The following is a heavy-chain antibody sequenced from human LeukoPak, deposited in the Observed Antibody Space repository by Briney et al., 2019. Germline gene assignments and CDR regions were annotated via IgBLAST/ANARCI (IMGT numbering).Heavy chain of an antibody. CDR1: GGTFSSYA. D-gene: IGHD1-26*01. CDR3: ARASGSYWWFDS. Sequence: SVKVSCKASGGTFSSYAISWVRQAPGQGLEWMGGIIPIFGTANYAQKFQGSVTMTRDTSISTVYMELSRLRSDDTAVYYCARASGSYWWFDSWGQGTLVTVSS. CDR2: IIPIFGTA. J-gene: IGHJ5*01. V-gene: IGHV1-69*05.